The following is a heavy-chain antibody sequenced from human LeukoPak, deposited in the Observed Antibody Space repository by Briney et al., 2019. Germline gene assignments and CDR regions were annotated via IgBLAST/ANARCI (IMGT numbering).Heavy chain of an antibody. Sequence: SETLSLTCTVSGGSISSSSYYWGWIRQPPGKGLEWIASIYYSGSTSYNPSLKSGVTISVDTSKNQFSLKLSSVTAADTAVYYCARQQRGDDSSGYPYYFDYWGQGTLVTVSS. D-gene: IGHD3-22*01. J-gene: IGHJ4*02. CDR3: ARQQRGDDSSGYPYYFDY. CDR1: GGSISSSSYY. CDR2: IYYSGST. V-gene: IGHV4-39*01.